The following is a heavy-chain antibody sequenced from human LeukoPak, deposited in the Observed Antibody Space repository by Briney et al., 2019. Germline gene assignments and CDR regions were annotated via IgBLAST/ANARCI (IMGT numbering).Heavy chain of an antibody. CDR2: INHSGST. Sequence: KPSETLSLTCAVYGGSFSGYYWSWIREPPGKGLEWIGEINHSGSTNYNPSLKSRVTISGDTSKNQFSLKLSSVTAADTAVYYCARRGRSLYGMDVWGQGTTVTVSS. D-gene: IGHD3-16*01. CDR1: GGSFSGYY. V-gene: IGHV4-34*01. J-gene: IGHJ6*02. CDR3: ARRGRSLYGMDV.